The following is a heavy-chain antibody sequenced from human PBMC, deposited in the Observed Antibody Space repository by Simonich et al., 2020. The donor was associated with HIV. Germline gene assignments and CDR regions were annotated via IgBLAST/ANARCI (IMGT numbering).Heavy chain of an antibody. CDR3: ARDGRKGSSTICSDY. Sequence: EVQLVESGGGLVKPGGSLRLSCAASGFTFSSYSMNWVRQAPGKGLEWVSSISSSSSYIYYADSVKGRFTISRDNAKNSLYLQMNSLRAEDTAVYYCARDGRKGSSTICSDYWGHGTLVTVSS. CDR1: GFTFSSYS. D-gene: IGHD2-2*01. CDR2: ISSSSSYI. J-gene: IGHJ4*01. V-gene: IGHV3-21*01.